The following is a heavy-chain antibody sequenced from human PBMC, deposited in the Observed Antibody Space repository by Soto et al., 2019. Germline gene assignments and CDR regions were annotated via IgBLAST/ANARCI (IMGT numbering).Heavy chain of an antibody. CDR1: GFTFSSYG. CDR3: ARYNPGHSEY. D-gene: IGHD1-20*01. J-gene: IGHJ4*02. CDR2: IWYHGNSM. Sequence: PGGSLRLSCAAFGFTFSSYGMHWVCQAPGKGLEWVAVIWYHGNSMYYADSVKGRFTISRDNSKNTLYLQMNNLRAEDTAVYYCARYNPGHSEYWGQGTLVTVSS. V-gene: IGHV3-33*01.